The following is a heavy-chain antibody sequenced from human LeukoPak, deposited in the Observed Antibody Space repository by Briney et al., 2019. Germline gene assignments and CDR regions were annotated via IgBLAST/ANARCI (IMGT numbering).Heavy chain of an antibody. J-gene: IGHJ4*02. CDR3: ARGAYCGGDCYRSPVDY. Sequence: GGSLRLSCAASGFTFSSYSMNWVRQAPGKGLEWVSSISSSSSYIYYADSEKGRFTITRDNAKNSLYLQMNSLRAEDTAVCYCARGAYCGGDCYRSPVDYWGQGTLVTVSS. CDR1: GFTFSSYS. V-gene: IGHV3-21*01. D-gene: IGHD2-21*02. CDR2: ISSSSSYI.